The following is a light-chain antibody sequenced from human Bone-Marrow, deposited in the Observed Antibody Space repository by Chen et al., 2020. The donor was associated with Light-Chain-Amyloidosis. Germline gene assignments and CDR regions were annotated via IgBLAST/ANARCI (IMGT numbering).Light chain of an antibody. CDR1: ALPTSY. V-gene: IGLV3-25*03. Sequence: SYDLIQPPSVSVSPGQTARITCSGDALPTSYAYWYQQKPGQTPLLVIYKDTERASGIPVRFTGSSSGTTVTLTISGVQAEDEADYYCQSADSGGNDYVFGTGTKVTVL. CDR2: KDT. CDR3: QSADSGGNDYV. J-gene: IGLJ1*01.